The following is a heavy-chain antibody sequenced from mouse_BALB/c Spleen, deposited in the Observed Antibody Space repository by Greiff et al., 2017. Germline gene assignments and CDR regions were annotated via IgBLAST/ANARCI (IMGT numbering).Heavy chain of an antibody. D-gene: IGHD1-1*01. V-gene: IGHV3-2*02. CDR2: ISYSGST. CDR3: ARGYYYGSSYGFAY. Sequence: EVKLLESGPGLVKPSQSLSLTCTVTGYLITSDYAWNWIRQFPGNKLEWMGYISYSGSTSYNPSLKSRISITRDTSKNQFFLQLNSVTTEDTATYYCARGYYYGSSYGFAYWGQGTLVTVSA. J-gene: IGHJ3*01. CDR1: GYLITSDYA.